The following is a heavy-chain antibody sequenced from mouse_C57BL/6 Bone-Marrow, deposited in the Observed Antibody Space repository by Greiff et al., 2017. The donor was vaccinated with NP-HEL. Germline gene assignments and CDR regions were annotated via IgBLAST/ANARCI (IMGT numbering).Heavy chain of an antibody. CDR3: TTVDGYGDWYFDV. CDR1: GFNIKDDY. Sequence: VQLQQSGAELVRPGASVKLSCTASGFNIKDDYMHWVKQRPEQGLEWIGWIDPENGDTEYASKFQGKATITADTSSNTAYLQLSSLTSEDTAVYYCTTVDGYGDWYFDVWGTGTTGTVSS. D-gene: IGHD2-2*01. V-gene: IGHV14-4*01. J-gene: IGHJ1*03. CDR2: IDPENGDT.